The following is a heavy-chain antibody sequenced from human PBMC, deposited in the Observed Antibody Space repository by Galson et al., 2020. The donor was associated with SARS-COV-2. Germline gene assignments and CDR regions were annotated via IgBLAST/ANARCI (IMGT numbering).Heavy chain of an antibody. D-gene: IGHD6-19*01. V-gene: IGHV1-3*01. J-gene: IGHJ6*02. Sequence: ASVKVSCKASGYTFTSYAMHWVRQAPGQRLEWMGWINAGNGNTKYSQKFQGRVTITRDTSASTAYMELSSLRSEDTAVYYCARLGSGIAVAGNHYYYYGMDVWGQGTTVTVSS. CDR3: ARLGSGIAVAGNHYYYYGMDV. CDR2: INAGNGNT. CDR1: GYTFTSYA.